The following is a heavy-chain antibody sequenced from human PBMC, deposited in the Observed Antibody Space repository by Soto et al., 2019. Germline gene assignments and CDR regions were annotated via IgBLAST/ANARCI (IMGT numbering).Heavy chain of an antibody. CDR3: ARTSGGYERVGPFDL. CDR1: GCTLHDYA. V-gene: IGHV1-3*01. D-gene: IGHD5-12*01. Sequence: QVQLVQSGAEVKKPGASVKLSCKASGCTLHDYALHWVRQAPGQRLEWMAWINAGTGNTKYSQKLQGRVTITRDPSANTAYMELSSLTFEDTALYYCARTSGGYERVGPFDLWGQGTKVTVSS. J-gene: IGHJ3*01. CDR2: INAGTGNT.